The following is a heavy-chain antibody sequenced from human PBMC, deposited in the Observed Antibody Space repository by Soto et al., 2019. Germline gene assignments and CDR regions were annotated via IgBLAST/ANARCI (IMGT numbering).Heavy chain of an antibody. Sequence: GESLKISCKGSGYSFTNYWIAWVRQMPGKGLEWMGIIYPGDSDTRYSPSFQGQVTISADKSISTAYLQWRSLKASDTAMYYCARPRSGSYRLDYYGMDVWGQGTTVTVSS. CDR2: IYPGDSDT. CDR1: GYSFTNYW. J-gene: IGHJ6*02. D-gene: IGHD3-10*01. V-gene: IGHV5-51*01. CDR3: ARPRSGSYRLDYYGMDV.